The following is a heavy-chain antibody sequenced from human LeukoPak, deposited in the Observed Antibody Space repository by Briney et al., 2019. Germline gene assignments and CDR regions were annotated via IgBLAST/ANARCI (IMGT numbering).Heavy chain of an antibody. V-gene: IGHV4-59*08. CDR2: IYYSGST. Sequence: TSETLSLTCTVSGGSISSYYWSCIRQPPGKGLEWIGYIYYSGSTNYNPSLKSRVTISVDTSKNQFSLKLSSVTAADTAVYYCARQLGSGFDHYYYGMDVWGQGTTVTVSS. D-gene: IGHD3-10*01. CDR3: ARQLGSGFDHYYYGMDV. J-gene: IGHJ6*02. CDR1: GGSISSYY.